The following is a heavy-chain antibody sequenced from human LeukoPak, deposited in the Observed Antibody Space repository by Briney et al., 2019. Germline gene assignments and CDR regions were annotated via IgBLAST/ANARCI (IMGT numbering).Heavy chain of an antibody. Sequence: GGSLRLSCAASGFTFSSYSMNWVRQAPGKGLEWVSSISSSSSYIYYADSVKGRFTISRDNAKNSLYLQMNSLRAEDTAVYYCARDLQLEREFDYWGQGTLVTVSS. CDR3: ARDLQLEREFDY. CDR2: ISSSSSYI. D-gene: IGHD1-1*01. J-gene: IGHJ4*02. CDR1: GFTFSSYS. V-gene: IGHV3-21*01.